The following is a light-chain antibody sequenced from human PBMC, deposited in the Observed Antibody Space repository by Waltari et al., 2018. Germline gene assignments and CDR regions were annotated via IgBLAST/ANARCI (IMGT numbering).Light chain of an antibody. J-gene: IGKJ5*01. CDR1: QSISSD. CDR3: QQSYSTQIT. Sequence: DIQMTQSPSSLSASVGDRVTLTCRASQSISSDLNWYQQKPGKAPKLLIYAASSLQSGVPSRFSGSGSGTDFTLTISSLQPEDFATYYCQQSYSTQITFGQGTRLEIK. CDR2: AAS. V-gene: IGKV1-39*01.